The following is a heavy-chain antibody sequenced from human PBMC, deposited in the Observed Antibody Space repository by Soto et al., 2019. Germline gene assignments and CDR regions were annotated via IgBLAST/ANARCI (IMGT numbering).Heavy chain of an antibody. D-gene: IGHD5-12*01. J-gene: IGHJ6*02. CDR1: GFTFSNAW. CDR3: TTPASSTIRGDYYYYGMDV. CDR2: IKSKTDGGTT. V-gene: IGHV3-15*07. Sequence: GGSLRLSCAASGFTFSNAWMNWVRQAPGKGLEWVGRIKSKTDGGTTDYAAPVKGRFTISRDDSKNTLYLQMNSLKTGDTAVYYCTTPASSTIRGDYYYYGMDVWGQGTTVTVSS.